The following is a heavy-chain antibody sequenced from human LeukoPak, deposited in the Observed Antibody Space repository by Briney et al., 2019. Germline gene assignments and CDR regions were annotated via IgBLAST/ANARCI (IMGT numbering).Heavy chain of an antibody. CDR2: IYYDGST. V-gene: IGHV4-59*08. J-gene: IGHJ4*02. CDR1: GGSISTYY. Sequence: SETLSLTCTVSGGSISTYYWSWIRQSPGKGLEWIGYIYYDGSTNYNPSLKSRVTISVDTSKNQFSLKLSSVTAAETAVYYCARHGRDSSSWYPYYFDYWGQGTLVTVSS. CDR3: ARHGRDSSSWYPYYFDY. D-gene: IGHD6-13*01.